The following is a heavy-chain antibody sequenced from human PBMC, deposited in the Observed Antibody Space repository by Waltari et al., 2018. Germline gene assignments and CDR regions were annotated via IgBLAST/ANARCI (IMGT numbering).Heavy chain of an antibody. Sequence: QLQLQESCSGLGKPSQTLSRPCDGHGGSLSSGGYPWLWILLTPGTCLAWIGYIYQRGRPYYNPSLKSRVPISVDRSKNQFSLKLRSVTAVDTAVYYCARGAPVTTRGYNWFDPWGQGTLVTVSS. V-gene: IGHV4-30-2*01. CDR3: ARGAPVTTRGYNWFDP. CDR2: IYQRGRP. CDR1: GGSLSSGGYP. J-gene: IGHJ5*02. D-gene: IGHD4-4*01.